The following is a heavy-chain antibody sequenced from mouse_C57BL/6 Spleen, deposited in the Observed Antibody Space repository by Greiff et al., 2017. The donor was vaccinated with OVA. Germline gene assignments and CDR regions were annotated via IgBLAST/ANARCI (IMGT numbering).Heavy chain of an antibody. D-gene: IGHD2-5*01. J-gene: IGHJ4*01. CDR2: ISYDGSN. Sequence: DVKLQESGPGLVKPSQSLSLTCSVTGYSITSGYYWNWIRQFPGNKLEWMGYISYDGSNNYNPSLKNRISITRDTSKNQFFLKLNSVTTEDTATYYCARDRDYSRAMDYWGQGTSVTVSS. CDR1: GYSITSGYY. CDR3: ARDRDYSRAMDY. V-gene: IGHV3-6*01.